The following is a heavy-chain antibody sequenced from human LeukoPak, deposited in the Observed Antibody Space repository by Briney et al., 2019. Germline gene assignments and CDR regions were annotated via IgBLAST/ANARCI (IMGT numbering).Heavy chain of an antibody. Sequence: PGWSLRLSCAASGFTFSSYAMHWVRQAPGKGLEWVAVISYDGSNKYYADAVKGRFTISRDNSKNTLYLQMNSLRAEDTAVYYCARGRTRFLEWFYFDYWGQGTLVTVSS. CDR2: ISYDGSNK. J-gene: IGHJ4*02. CDR3: ARGRTRFLEWFYFDY. CDR1: GFTFSSYA. V-gene: IGHV3-30-3*01. D-gene: IGHD3-3*01.